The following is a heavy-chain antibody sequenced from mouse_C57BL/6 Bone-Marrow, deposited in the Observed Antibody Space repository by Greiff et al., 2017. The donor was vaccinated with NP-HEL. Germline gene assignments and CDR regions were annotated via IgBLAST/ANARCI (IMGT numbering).Heavy chain of an antibody. D-gene: IGHD2-4*01. CDR1: GYTFTSYW. Sequence: VQLQQPGAELVKPGASVKLSCKASGYTFTSYWMQWVKQRPGQGLEWIGEIDPSDSYTNYNQKFKGKAPLTVDTSSSTAYMQLSSLTSEDSAVYYCARGKLDDYDGFAYWGQGTLVTVSA. CDR3: ARGKLDDYDGFAY. V-gene: IGHV1-50*01. J-gene: IGHJ3*01. CDR2: IDPSDSYT.